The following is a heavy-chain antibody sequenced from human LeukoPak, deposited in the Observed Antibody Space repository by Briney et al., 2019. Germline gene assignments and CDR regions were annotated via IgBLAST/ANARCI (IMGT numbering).Heavy chain of an antibody. CDR3: AKRRDSSGYYYLRSYYFDY. Sequence: PGGSLRLSCAASGFTFSSYAMSWVRQAPGKGLEWVSAISGSGGSTYYADSVKGRFTISRDNSKSTLYLQMNSLRAEDTAVYYCAKRRDSSGYYYLRSYYFDYWGQGTLVTVSS. V-gene: IGHV3-23*01. CDR1: GFTFSSYA. J-gene: IGHJ4*02. CDR2: ISGSGGST. D-gene: IGHD3-22*01.